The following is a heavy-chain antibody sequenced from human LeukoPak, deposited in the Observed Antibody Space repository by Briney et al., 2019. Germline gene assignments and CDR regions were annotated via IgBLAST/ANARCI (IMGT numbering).Heavy chain of an antibody. CDR2: ISDSGGRT. D-gene: IGHD3-3*01. CDR1: GFSVSGNY. Sequence: PGGSLRLSCAASGFSVSGNYMSWVRQAPGKGLEWVSSISDSGGRTYYADSVKGRCTISRDNSKNTLYLQMNSLRAEDTAVYYCAKDLHKTASFGVVITRNYYYYMDVWGKGTTVTVSS. J-gene: IGHJ6*03. CDR3: AKDLHKTASFGVVITRNYYYYMDV. V-gene: IGHV3-23*01.